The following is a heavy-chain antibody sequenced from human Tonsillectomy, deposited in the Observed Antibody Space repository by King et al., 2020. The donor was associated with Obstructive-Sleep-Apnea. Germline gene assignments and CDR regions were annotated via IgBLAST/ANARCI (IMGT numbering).Heavy chain of an antibody. V-gene: IGHV1-3*01. CDR1: GYTFTSYA. D-gene: IGHD3-16*01. CDR2: INAGNGDT. J-gene: IGHJ4*01. CDR3: ARGGMSIYRDY. Sequence: VQLVQSGAAVKKPGASVKVSCKASGYTFTSYAVHWVRQAPGQRLEWMGWINAGNGDTKYSQKFQGRVTISRDTSASTAYMEVTSLRSEDTAVYYCARGGMSIYRDYWGQGTLVTVSS.